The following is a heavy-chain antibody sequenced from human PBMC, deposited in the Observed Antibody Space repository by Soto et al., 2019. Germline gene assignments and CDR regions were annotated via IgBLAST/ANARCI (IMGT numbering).Heavy chain of an antibody. D-gene: IGHD1-20*01. J-gene: IGHJ4*02. Sequence: QVQLVQSGAEVKKPGASVKVSCKASGYTFTSYGIIWVRQAPGQGLEWMGWISAYNGNTNYAQKLQGRVTITTDTSTSTAYMELRSLRSDDTAVYYWVRAGITGGREGGFDYWGQGTLVTVSS. CDR2: ISAYNGNT. CDR1: GYTFTSYG. V-gene: IGHV1-18*01. CDR3: VRAGITGGREGGFDY.